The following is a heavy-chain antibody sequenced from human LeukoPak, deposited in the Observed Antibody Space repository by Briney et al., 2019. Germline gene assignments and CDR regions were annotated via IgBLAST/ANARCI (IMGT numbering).Heavy chain of an antibody. J-gene: IGHJ5*02. D-gene: IGHD5/OR15-5a*01. CDR3: ARLGLVSFEVYGWFDP. CDR2: IYYSGST. Sequence: SETLSLTCTVSGGSISSGGYYWSWIRQHPGKGLKWTGYIYYSGSTYYNPSLKSRVTISVDTSKNQFSLKLSSVTAADTAVYYCARLGLVSFEVYGWFDPWGQGTLVTVSS. V-gene: IGHV4-31*03. CDR1: GGSISSGGYY.